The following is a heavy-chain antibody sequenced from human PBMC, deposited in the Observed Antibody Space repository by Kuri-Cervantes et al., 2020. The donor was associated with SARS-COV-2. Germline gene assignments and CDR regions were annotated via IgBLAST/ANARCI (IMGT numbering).Heavy chain of an antibody. CDR2: INHSGSA. V-gene: IGHV4-34*01. CDR3: ATPAPYSGSYLGYFDY. D-gene: IGHD1-26*01. CDR1: GGSFSGFY. J-gene: IGHJ4*02. Sequence: ESLKISCALYGGSFSGFYWSWIRQTPGKGLEWIGEINHSGSANYNPSLKSRVTISVDTSKNQFSLKLSSVTAADTAVYYCATPAPYSGSYLGYFDYWGQGTLVTVSS.